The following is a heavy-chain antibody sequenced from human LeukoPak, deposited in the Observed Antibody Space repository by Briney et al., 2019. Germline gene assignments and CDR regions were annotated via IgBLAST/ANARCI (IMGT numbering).Heavy chain of an antibody. Sequence: GGSLRLSCAASGFTFSSYAMSWVRQAPGKGLEWVSAISGSGGSTYCADSVKGRFTISRDNSKNTLYLQMNSLRAEDTAVYYCVRDKGGRSGAIYYDAFDVWGQGTMVTV. J-gene: IGHJ3*01. V-gene: IGHV3-23*01. D-gene: IGHD1-26*01. CDR2: ISGSGGST. CDR1: GFTFSSYA. CDR3: VRDKGGRSGAIYYDAFDV.